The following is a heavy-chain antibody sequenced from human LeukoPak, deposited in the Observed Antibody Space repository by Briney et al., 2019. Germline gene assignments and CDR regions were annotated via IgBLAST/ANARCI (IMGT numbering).Heavy chain of an antibody. CDR2: MNPNSGNT. V-gene: IGHV1-8*01. CDR3: ARDAGRFPTSPTDS. J-gene: IGHJ4*02. CDR1: GYTFTSYD. Sequence: ASVKVSCKASGYTFTSYDINWVRQATGQGLEWMGWMNPNSGNTGYARKFQGRVTMTRNTSISTAYMELSSLRSEDTAVYYCARDAGRFPTSPTDSWGQGSLVTVSS. D-gene: IGHD2-21*01.